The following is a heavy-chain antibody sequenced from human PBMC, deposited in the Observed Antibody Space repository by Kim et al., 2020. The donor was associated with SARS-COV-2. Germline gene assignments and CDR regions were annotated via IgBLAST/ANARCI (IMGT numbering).Heavy chain of an antibody. D-gene: IGHD2-15*01. J-gene: IGHJ5*02. CDR2: INHSGST. Sequence: SETLSLTCAVYGGSFSGYYWSWIRQPPGKGLEWIGEINHSGSTNYNPSLKSRVTISVDTSKNQFSLKLSSVTAADTAVYYCARVEDCSGGSCYSFFDPWG. CDR3: ARVEDCSGGSCYSFFDP. CDR1: GGSFSGYY. V-gene: IGHV4-34*01.